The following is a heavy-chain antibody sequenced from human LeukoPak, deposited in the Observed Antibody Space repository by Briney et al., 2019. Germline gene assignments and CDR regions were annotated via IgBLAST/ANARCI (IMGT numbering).Heavy chain of an antibody. J-gene: IGHJ1*01. V-gene: IGHV3-23*01. CDR2: ISGSGGST. CDR1: GFTFSSYA. Sequence: GGSLRLPCAASGFTFSSYAMSWVRQAPGKGLEWVSAISGSGGSTYYADSVKGRFTISRDNSKNTLYLQMNSLRAEDTAVYYCAKDLTVYPAEYFQHWGQGTLVTVSS. CDR3: AKDLTVYPAEYFQH. D-gene: IGHD4-17*01.